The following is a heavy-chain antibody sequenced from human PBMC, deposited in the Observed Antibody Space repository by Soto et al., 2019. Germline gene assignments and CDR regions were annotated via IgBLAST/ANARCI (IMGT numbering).Heavy chain of an antibody. CDR2: IIPILGIA. V-gene: IGHV1-69*02. CDR3: ARTLGNYYDSSGYYYP. J-gene: IGHJ5*02. D-gene: IGHD3-22*01. Sequence: GASVKVSCKASGRTFSSYTISWVRQAPGQGLEWMGRIIPILGIANYAQKFQGRVTITADKSTSTAYMELSSLRSEDTAVYYCARTLGNYYDSSGYYYPWGQGTLVTVSS. CDR1: GRTFSSYT.